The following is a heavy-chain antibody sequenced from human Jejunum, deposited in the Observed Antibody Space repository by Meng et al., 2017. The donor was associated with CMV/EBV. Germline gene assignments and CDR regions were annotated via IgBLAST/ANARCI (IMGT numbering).Heavy chain of an antibody. CDR2: ISNSDMSK. D-gene: IGHD3-9*01. CDR3: VRDIPYYDVMTGSKFDF. V-gene: IGHV3-21*04. J-gene: IGHJ4*02. CDR1: FSVNTHA. Sequence: FSVNTHAMNGVRQAPGRGLEWVSSISNSDMSKYYADSVKGRFTISRDNAENSLYLQMNSLRAEDTAIYYCVRDIPYYDVMTGSKFDFWGQGTLVTVSS.